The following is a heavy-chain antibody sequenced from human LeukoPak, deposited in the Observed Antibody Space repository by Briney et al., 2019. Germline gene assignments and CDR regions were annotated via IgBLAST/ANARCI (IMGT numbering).Heavy chain of an antibody. V-gene: IGHV3-43*02. CDR1: GFNFDNYA. D-gene: IGHD2-2*01. CDR3: AKHSATYQQLDYWYFDL. CDR2: ISRDGVTT. J-gene: IGHJ2*01. Sequence: PGGSLRLSCAASGFNFDNYAMHWVRQAPGRALEWVSFISRDGVTTDFADSVKGRFTISRDNNKNSLYLQMNSLRTEDTALYYCAKHSATYQQLDYWYFDLWGRGTLVTVSS.